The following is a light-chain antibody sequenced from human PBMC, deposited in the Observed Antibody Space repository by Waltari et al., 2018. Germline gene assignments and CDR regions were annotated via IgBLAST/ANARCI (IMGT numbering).Light chain of an antibody. CDR2: GKN. CDR1: SLRSYY. J-gene: IGLJ2*01. V-gene: IGLV3-19*01. CDR3: NSRDSSGNIGV. Sequence: SSELTQDPAVSVALGQTVRITCQGDSLRSYYASWYQQKPGQAPVLVIYGKNNRPSGIPDPFFGSSSGNTASLTITGAQAEDEADYYCNSRDSSGNIGVFGGGTKLTVL.